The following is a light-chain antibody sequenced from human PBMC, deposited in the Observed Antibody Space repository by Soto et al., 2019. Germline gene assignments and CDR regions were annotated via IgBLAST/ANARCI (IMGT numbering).Light chain of an antibody. Sequence: DIQMTQSPSTLSGTVGDRVTITCRASQTISSWLAWYQQKPGKAPKLLIYKASTIKSGVPSRFSGSGSGTEFTLTISSLQPDDFATYYCHQYTYYPPTVGHATKVDSK. CDR1: QTISSW. J-gene: IGKJ1*01. V-gene: IGKV1-5*03. CDR3: HQYTYYPPT. CDR2: KAS.